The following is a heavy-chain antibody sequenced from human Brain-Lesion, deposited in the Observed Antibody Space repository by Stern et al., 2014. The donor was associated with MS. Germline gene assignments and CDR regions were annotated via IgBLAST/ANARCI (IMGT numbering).Heavy chain of an antibody. J-gene: IGHJ6*02. V-gene: IGHV1-2*02. CDR3: ARDQRGITIFGVVTDYYYLGMDV. Sequence: DQLVEPGAEVKKPGASVKVSCKTSGYIFTGYYIHWVRQAPGQGLEWMAWINPNTGGTKYAQKFQGRGTMSRDTSISTAYVELSSLTSDDTAVYYCARDQRGITIFGVVTDYYYLGMDVWGQGTTVTVSS. CDR2: INPNTGGT. D-gene: IGHD3-3*01. CDR1: GYIFTGYY.